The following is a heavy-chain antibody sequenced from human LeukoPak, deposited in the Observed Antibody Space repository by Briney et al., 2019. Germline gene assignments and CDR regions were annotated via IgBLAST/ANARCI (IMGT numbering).Heavy chain of an antibody. Sequence: SETLSLTCAVSGGSISSNNWWGWVRQPPGQGLEWIGEIYHSGSPNYNPSLKSRVTISVDKSRNHFSLNLSSVTAADTAVYYCARVNINNWHSCDYWGQGTLVTVSS. CDR2: IYHSGSP. D-gene: IGHD1-1*01. CDR3: ARVNINNWHSCDY. V-gene: IGHV4-4*02. J-gene: IGHJ4*02. CDR1: GGSISSNNW.